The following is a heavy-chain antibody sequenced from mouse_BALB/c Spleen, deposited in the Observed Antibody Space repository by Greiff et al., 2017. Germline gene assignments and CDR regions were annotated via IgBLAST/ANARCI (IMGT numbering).Heavy chain of an antibody. CDR2: IDPANGNT. V-gene: IGHV14-3*02. Sequence: VQLQQSGAELVKPGASVKLSCTASGFNIKDTYMHWVKQRPEQGLEWIGRIDPANGNTKYDPKFQGKATITADTSSNTAYLQLSSLTSEDTAVYYCASYPGYFDVWGAGTTVTVSS. CDR1: GFNIKDTY. J-gene: IGHJ1*01. CDR3: ASYPGYFDV.